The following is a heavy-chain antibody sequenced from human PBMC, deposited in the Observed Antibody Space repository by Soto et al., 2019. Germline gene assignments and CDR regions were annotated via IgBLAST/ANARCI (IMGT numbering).Heavy chain of an antibody. V-gene: IGHV4-30-4*01. CDR3: ARGDGSSGSYRGYR. CDR2: IYYSGST. CDR1: GGSISSGVYY. Sequence: PSEPLSLTCTVSGGSISSGVYYWSWIRQPPGKGLEWIGYIYYSGSTYYNPSLKSRVTLSVDTSKNQFSLKLSSVTAADTAVYYCARGDGSSGSYRGYRWGQGTLVSVSS. D-gene: IGHD3-10*01. J-gene: IGHJ4*02.